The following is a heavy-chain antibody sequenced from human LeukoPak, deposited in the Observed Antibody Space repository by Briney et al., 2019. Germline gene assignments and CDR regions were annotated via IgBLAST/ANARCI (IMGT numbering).Heavy chain of an antibody. Sequence: SETLSLTCAVYGGSFSGYYWSWIRQPPGKGLEWIGEINHSGSTNYNPSLKSRVTISVDTSKNQFSLKLSSVTAADTAVYYCARGPNMWYCSGGSRYVNGAFDIWGQGTMVTVSS. J-gene: IGHJ3*02. D-gene: IGHD2-15*01. CDR1: GGSFSGYY. V-gene: IGHV4-34*01. CDR2: INHSGST. CDR3: ARGPNMWYCSGGSRYVNGAFDI.